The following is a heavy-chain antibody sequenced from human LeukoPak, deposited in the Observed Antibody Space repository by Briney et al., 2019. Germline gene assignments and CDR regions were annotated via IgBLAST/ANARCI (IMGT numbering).Heavy chain of an antibody. V-gene: IGHV3-23*01. D-gene: IGHD3-16*01. J-gene: IGHJ4*02. CDR2: ISDSGTST. Sequence: GGSLRLSCAVSGFTFSSHDMNWVRQAPGKGLEWVSVISDSGTSTYYADSVKGRFTISRDTSKSTLYLQMNSLRVDDTAVYYCAKPLYGGGRNMVFDYWGQGTLVTVSS. CDR3: AKPLYGGGRNMVFDY. CDR1: GFTFSSHD.